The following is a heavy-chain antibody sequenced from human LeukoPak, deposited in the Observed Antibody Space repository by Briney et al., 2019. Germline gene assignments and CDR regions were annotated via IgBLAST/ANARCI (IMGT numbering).Heavy chain of an antibody. CDR1: GFTFSSYS. CDR3: ARDRYCSGGSCYYGTFDY. J-gene: IGHJ4*02. Sequence: GGSLRLSCAAPGFTFSSYSMNWVRQAPGKGLEWVSSISSSSSYIYYADSVKGRFTISRDNAKNSLYLQMNSLRAEDTAVYYCARDRYCSGGSCYYGTFDYWGQGTLVTVSS. V-gene: IGHV3-21*01. D-gene: IGHD2-15*01. CDR2: ISSSSSYI.